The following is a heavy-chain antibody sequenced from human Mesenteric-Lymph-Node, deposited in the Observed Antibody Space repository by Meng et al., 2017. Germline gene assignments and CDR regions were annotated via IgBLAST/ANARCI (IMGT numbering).Heavy chain of an antibody. J-gene: IGHJ4*02. CDR2: ISGSGGST. CDR3: AKDHSTSSSRSRLDY. CDR1: GFTFSSYW. V-gene: IGHV3-23*01. D-gene: IGHD2-2*01. Sequence: GESLKISCAASGFTFSSYWMSWVRQAPGKGLEWVSAISGSGGSTYYADSVKGRFTISRDNSKNTLYMQMNSLRAEDTAVDYCAKDHSTSSSRSRLDYWGQGTLVTVSS.